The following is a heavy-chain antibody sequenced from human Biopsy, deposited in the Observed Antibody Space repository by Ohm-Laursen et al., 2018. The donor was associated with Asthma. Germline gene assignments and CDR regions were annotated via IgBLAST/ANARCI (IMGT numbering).Heavy chain of an antibody. D-gene: IGHD5-24*01. J-gene: IGHJ4*02. CDR2: ISPFTGDT. V-gene: IGHV1-18*04. CDR1: GYTFRGYG. Sequence: ASVKASCKASGYTFRGYGVSWVRQAPGQGLEWMGWISPFTGDTHFGQKFQGRVTMTADTSTDTAYMELRSLRSDDTAVYYCARHPYNFGGFDYWGQGSLVLVSS. CDR3: ARHPYNFGGFDY.